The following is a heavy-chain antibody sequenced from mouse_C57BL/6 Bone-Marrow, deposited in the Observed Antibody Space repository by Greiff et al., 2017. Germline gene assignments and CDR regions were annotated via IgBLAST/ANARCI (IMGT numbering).Heavy chain of an antibody. Sequence: QFQLQQSGPELVRPGASVKISCKAPGYTFPSHWMQWVRQRPGQGLEWIGEIFPGSGSTYYNEKFKGKATLTVDTSSSTAYMQLSSLTSEDSAVYFGARCGSSYDFDYWGQGTTLTVSS. CDR1: GYTFPSHW. CDR2: IFPGSGST. CDR3: ARCGSSYDFDY. V-gene: IGHV1-56*01. D-gene: IGHD1-1*01. J-gene: IGHJ2*01.